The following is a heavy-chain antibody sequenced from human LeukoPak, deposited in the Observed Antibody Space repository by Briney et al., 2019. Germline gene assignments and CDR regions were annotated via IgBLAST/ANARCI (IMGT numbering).Heavy chain of an antibody. J-gene: IGHJ6*02. V-gene: IGHV4-59*01. Sequence: SETLSLTCTVSGGSISSYYWTWIRQPPGQGLEWIGYIYYSGSTKYNPSLNSRVTISVDTSKNQFSLKLSSVTAADTAVYYCARASGNYYYYGMDVWGQGTPVTVSS. D-gene: IGHD1-14*01. CDR1: GGSISSYY. CDR2: IYYSGST. CDR3: ARASGNYYYYGMDV.